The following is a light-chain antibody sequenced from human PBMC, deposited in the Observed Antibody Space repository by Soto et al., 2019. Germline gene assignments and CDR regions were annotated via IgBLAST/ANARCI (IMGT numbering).Light chain of an antibody. CDR3: QQRTDWPT. V-gene: IGKV3-11*01. CDR2: DTS. Sequence: EIVLTQSPATLSLSPGERATLSCRASQSVSSYLAWYQQKPGQAPRLLIYDTSSRATGIPGRFSGSGSGTDFTLTIDSLEPDDFAVYYCQQRTDWPTFGGGTRV. J-gene: IGKJ4*01. CDR1: QSVSSY.